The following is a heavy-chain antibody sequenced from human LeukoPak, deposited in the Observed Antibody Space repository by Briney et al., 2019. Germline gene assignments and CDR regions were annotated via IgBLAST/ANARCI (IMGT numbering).Heavy chain of an antibody. J-gene: IGHJ4*02. Sequence: PSETLSLTCTVSGGSISSSSYYWGWIRQPPGKGLEWIGSIYYSGSTYYNPSLKSRVTISVDTSKNQFSLKLSSVTAADTAVYYCARLFGSYFTNYWGQGTLVTVSS. V-gene: IGHV4-39*07. CDR2: IYYSGST. D-gene: IGHD1-26*01. CDR1: GGSISSSSYY. CDR3: ARLFGSYFTNY.